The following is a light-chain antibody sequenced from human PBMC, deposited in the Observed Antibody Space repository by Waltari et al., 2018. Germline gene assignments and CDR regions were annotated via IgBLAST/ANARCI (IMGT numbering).Light chain of an antibody. CDR3: TQPQQTPPT. V-gene: IGKV2-28*01. CDR1: QSLLHRNGYNF. CDR2: LAS. Sequence: DIVLTQSPLSLAVTPGETASISCTSGQSLLHRNGYNFLDWYLQRPGQSPQLLVYLASTRASGVPDRFTGSGSGTNFTLKISRVEAEDVGVYYCTQPQQTPPTFGQGTKLELK. J-gene: IGKJ2*01.